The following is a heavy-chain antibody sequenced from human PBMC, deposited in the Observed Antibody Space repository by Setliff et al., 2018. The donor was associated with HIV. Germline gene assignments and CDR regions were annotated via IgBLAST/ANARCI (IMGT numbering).Heavy chain of an antibody. CDR1: GGTFSSYG. J-gene: IGHJ6*02. CDR2: IIPMFGTG. Sequence: SVKVSCKASGGTFSSYGISWVRQAPGQGLEWMGAIIPMFGTGFYAQKFQGRVTITTDESRTTSYMERSSLRSEDTAVYYCARRGGGSGHYYYYGMDVWGQGTTVTVSS. D-gene: IGHD3-10*01. CDR3: ARRGGGSGHYYYYGMDV. V-gene: IGHV1-69*05.